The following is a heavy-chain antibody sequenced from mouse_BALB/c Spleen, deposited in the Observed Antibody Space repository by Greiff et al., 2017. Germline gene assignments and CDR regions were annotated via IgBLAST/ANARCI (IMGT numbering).Heavy chain of an antibody. Sequence: EVQLQQSGPELVKPGASVKIPCKASGYTFTDYNMDWVKQSHGKSLEWIGDINPNNGGTIYNQKFKGKATLTVDKSSSTAYMELRSLTSEDTAVYYCARETTVVAPYYFDYWGQGTTLTVSS. J-gene: IGHJ2*01. CDR3: ARETTVVAPYYFDY. D-gene: IGHD1-1*01. V-gene: IGHV1-18*01. CDR1: GYTFTDYN. CDR2: INPNNGGT.